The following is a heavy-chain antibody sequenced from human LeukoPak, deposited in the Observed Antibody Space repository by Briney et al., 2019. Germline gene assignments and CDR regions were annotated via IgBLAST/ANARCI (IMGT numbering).Heavy chain of an antibody. CDR3: ARDHLVREQWLVLLLDY. CDR2: ISYDGSNK. D-gene: IGHD6-19*01. J-gene: IGHJ4*02. Sequence: GGSLRLSCAASGFTFSSYGMHWVRQAPGKGLEWVAVISYDGSNKYYADSVKGRFTISRDNSKNTLYLQMNSLRAEDTAVYYCARDHLVREQWLVLLLDYWGQGTLVTVSS. V-gene: IGHV3-30*03. CDR1: GFTFSSYG.